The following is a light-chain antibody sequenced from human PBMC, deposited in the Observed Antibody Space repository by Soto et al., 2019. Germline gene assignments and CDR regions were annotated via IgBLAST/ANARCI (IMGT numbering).Light chain of an antibody. V-gene: IGKV1-39*01. CDR1: QSISSY. CDR2: AAS. CDR3: QQSYSTPLT. Sequence: IQMTQSTSTLSGSVGDRVTITCRASQSISSYLNWYQQKPGKAPKLLIYAASSLQSGVPSRFSGSGSGTDFTLTISSLQPEDFATYYCQQSYSTPLTFGGGTKVDI. J-gene: IGKJ4*01.